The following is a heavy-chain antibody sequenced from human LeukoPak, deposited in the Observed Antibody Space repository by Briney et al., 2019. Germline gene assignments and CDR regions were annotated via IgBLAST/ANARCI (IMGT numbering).Heavy chain of an antibody. CDR1: GYTFTSYW. CDR2: IYPGDSDT. V-gene: IGHV5-51*01. J-gene: IGHJ6*03. Sequence: GESLKISCKGSGYTFTSYWIGWVRPMPGRGLEWMGIIYPGDSDTRYSPSFQGQVTMSADKSISTAYLQWSSLKASDTAMYYCARHRTYYYYYMDVWGKGTTVTVSS. CDR3: ARHRTYYYYYMDV.